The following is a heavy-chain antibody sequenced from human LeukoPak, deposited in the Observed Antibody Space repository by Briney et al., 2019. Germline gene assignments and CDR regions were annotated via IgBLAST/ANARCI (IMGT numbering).Heavy chain of an antibody. Sequence: SETLSLTCSVSGGSISNYYWSWIRQPAGKGLEWIGRIYTSGSTKYNPTLKSRVTMSLDKSKNQFSLKLSSVIAADTAVYYCANLHRDSDGYYYVDNWGQGTLVTVSS. CDR1: GGSISNYY. CDR2: IYTSGST. V-gene: IGHV4-4*07. D-gene: IGHD3-22*01. CDR3: ANLHRDSDGYYYVDN. J-gene: IGHJ4*02.